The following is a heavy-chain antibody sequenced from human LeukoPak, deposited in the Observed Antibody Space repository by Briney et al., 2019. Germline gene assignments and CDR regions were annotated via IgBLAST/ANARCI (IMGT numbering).Heavy chain of an antibody. CDR3: ARERIQLWQRNPPDY. CDR1: GYTFTGYY. D-gene: IGHD5-18*01. V-gene: IGHV1-2*02. Sequence: GASVKVSCKASGYTFTGYYMHWVRQAPGQGLEWMGWINPNSGGTNYAQKFQGRVTMARDTSISTAYMELSRLRSDDTAVYYCARERIQLWQRNPPDYWGQGTLVTVSS. CDR2: INPNSGGT. J-gene: IGHJ4*02.